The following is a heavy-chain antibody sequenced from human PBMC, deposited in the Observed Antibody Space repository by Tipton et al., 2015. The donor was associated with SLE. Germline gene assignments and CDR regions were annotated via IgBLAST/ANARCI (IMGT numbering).Heavy chain of an antibody. Sequence: SLRLSCAASGFTFSSYGMHWVRQAPGKGLEWVAFIRYDGSNKYYADSVKGRFTISRDNAKNSLYLQMNSLRAEDTAVYYCARVGGGQGQWPYWGQGTLVTVSS. CDR2: IRYDGSNK. J-gene: IGHJ4*02. V-gene: IGHV3-33*08. CDR1: GFTFSSYG. CDR3: ARVGGGQGQWPY. D-gene: IGHD6-19*01.